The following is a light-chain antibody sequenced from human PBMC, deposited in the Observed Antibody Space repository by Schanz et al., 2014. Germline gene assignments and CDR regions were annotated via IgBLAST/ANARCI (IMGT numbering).Light chain of an antibody. CDR2: DAS. CDR1: QSVSSY. Sequence: EIVLTQSPATLSVSPGERATLSCRASQSVSSYVAWYQQRPGQAPRLLIYDASNRATGIPARFSGSGSGTDFTLTISRLEPEDFAVYYCQQYGSSLGTFGQGTKVEIK. J-gene: IGKJ1*01. V-gene: IGKV3-20*01. CDR3: QQYGSSLGT.